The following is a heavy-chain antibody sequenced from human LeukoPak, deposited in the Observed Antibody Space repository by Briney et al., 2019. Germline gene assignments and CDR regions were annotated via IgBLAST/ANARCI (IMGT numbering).Heavy chain of an antibody. J-gene: IGHJ4*02. CDR1: GGTFSSYA. CDR3: ARDRAAAARGYFDY. V-gene: IGHV1-69*04. D-gene: IGHD6-13*01. CDR2: IIPILGIA. Sequence: SVKVSCKASGGTFSSYAISWVRQAPGQGLEWMGRIIPILGIANYAQKLQGRVTMTTDTSTSTAYMELRSLRSDDTAVYYCARDRAAAARGYFDYWGQGTLVTVSS.